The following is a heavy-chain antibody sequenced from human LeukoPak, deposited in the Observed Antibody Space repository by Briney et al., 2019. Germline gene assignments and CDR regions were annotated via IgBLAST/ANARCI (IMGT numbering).Heavy chain of an antibody. D-gene: IGHD4-23*01. CDR1: GFTFTSSA. V-gene: IGHV1-58*02. CDR2: IVVGSGNT. Sequence: SVKVSCKASGFTFTSSAMQWVRQARGQRLEWIGWIVVGSGNTNYAQKLQGRVTMTTDTSTSTAYMELRSLRSDDTAVYYCARGLDGGNSVGAAFDIWGQGTMVTVSS. CDR3: ARGLDGGNSVGAAFDI. J-gene: IGHJ3*02.